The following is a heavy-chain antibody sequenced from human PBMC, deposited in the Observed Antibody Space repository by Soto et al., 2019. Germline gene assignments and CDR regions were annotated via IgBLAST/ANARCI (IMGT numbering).Heavy chain of an antibody. V-gene: IGHV4-31*03. CDR2: ISYSGST. Sequence: QVQLQESGPGLVKPSQTLSLTCTVSGGSIRNSGYYWSWIRQLPGKGLEWIGFISYSGSTDYAPSLKRRVTMSVDTSKNQFSLNLSSVTAADTAVYYCGRDAVTKRDFYYYGMDVWGRGTTVTVSS. CDR1: GGSIRNSGYY. CDR3: GRDAVTKRDFYYYGMDV. J-gene: IGHJ6*02. D-gene: IGHD4-4*01.